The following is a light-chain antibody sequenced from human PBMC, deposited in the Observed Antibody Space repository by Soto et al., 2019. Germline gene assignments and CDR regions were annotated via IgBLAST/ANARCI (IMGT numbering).Light chain of an antibody. CDR3: QQYNSFWT. Sequence: DIQMTQSPSTLSASVGDRVTITCRASQSISSWLAWYQQKPGKAPKLLIYKASSLESGVPSRFRGSGSGTEFTRTISSLQPEDFSTYYCQQYNSFWTFGQGTKVEIK. V-gene: IGKV1-5*03. CDR2: KAS. J-gene: IGKJ1*01. CDR1: QSISSW.